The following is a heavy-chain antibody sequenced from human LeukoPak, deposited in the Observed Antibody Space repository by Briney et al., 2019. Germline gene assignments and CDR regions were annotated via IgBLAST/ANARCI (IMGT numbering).Heavy chain of an antibody. CDR3: ARQDIVVVPAAPDY. V-gene: IGHV4-59*08. CDR2: IYYSGST. J-gene: IGHJ4*02. Sequence: PSETLSLTCTVSGGSISSYYWSWIRQPPGKGLEWIGYIYYSGSTNYNPSLKSRVTISVDTSKNQFSLKLISVTAADTAVYYCARQDIVVVPAAPDYWGQGTLVTVSS. CDR1: GGSISSYY. D-gene: IGHD2-2*01.